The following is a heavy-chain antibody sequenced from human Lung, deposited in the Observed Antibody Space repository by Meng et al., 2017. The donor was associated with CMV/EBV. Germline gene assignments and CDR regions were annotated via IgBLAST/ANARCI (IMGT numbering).Heavy chain of an antibody. CDR2: TDPDGKTT. D-gene: IGHD3-9*01. CDR3: ARESDILTEGLDY. J-gene: IGHJ4*02. CDR1: GFSFSTYW. V-gene: IGHV3-74*01. Sequence: ASSGFSFSTYWKHWVREAPREGLVGVAHTDPDGKTTNYADAVKGRITISRDNTKKTLYLQMNSLRAEDTAVYYCARESDILTEGLDYWGQGTLVTVSS.